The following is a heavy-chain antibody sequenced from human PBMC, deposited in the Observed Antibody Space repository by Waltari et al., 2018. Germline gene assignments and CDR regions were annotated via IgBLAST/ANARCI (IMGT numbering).Heavy chain of an antibody. Sequence: EVQLVESGGGLVQPGGSLRLSCAASGFNFNDYWMHWIRQAPEQGLVWVSHISTDGTIRTHADSVKGRFTSSRDNTKNTLYLQMNSLRPEDTAVYYCARVGYPSSSLAFDIWGQGTMVTVSS. D-gene: IGHD6-6*01. CDR1: GFNFNDYW. CDR2: ISTDGTIR. CDR3: ARVGYPSSSLAFDI. J-gene: IGHJ3*02. V-gene: IGHV3-74*01.